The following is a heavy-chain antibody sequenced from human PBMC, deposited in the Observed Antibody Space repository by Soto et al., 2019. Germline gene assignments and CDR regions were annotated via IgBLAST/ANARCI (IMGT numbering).Heavy chain of an antibody. J-gene: IGHJ4*02. D-gene: IGHD6-25*01. CDR1: GFIFSSYA. Sequence: EMQLLESGGGLVQPGGSLRLSCAASGFIFSSYAMSWVRQAPGRGLEWVSAISGNGRSLYYADSMKGRFTISRDNPRNTLYLQLNSLSAADTAVDYCAQRPETGFSPFAYWGQGILVTVSS. V-gene: IGHV3-23*01. CDR3: AQRPETGFSPFAY. CDR2: ISGNGRSL.